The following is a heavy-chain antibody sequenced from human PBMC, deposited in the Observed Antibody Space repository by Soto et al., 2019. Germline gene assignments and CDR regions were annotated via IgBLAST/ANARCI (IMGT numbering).Heavy chain of an antibody. D-gene: IGHD3-22*01. V-gene: IGHV1-18*01. CDR1: GYTFTSYG. J-gene: IGHJ4*02. CDR3: ARVVYYYDSSGYESTLDY. CDR2: ISAYNGNT. Sequence: ASVKVSCKASGYTFTSYGISWVRQAPGQGLGWMGWISAYNGNTNYAQRLQGRVTMTTDTSTSTAYMELRSLRSDDTAVYYCARVVYYYDSSGYESTLDYWGQGTLVTVSS.